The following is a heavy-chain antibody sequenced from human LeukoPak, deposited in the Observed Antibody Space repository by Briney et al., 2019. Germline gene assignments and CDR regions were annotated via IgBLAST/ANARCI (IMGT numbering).Heavy chain of an antibody. Sequence: SVKVSCKASGGTFSSYAISWVRQAPGQGLEWMGGIIPILGTANNAQKVQGRVTITADESTSTAYMELSSVRSEDTAVYYCARISSATSTVTSPDFDYWGQGTLVTVSS. D-gene: IGHD4-17*01. CDR1: GGTFSSYA. V-gene: IGHV1-69*13. CDR2: IIPILGTA. CDR3: ARISSATSTVTSPDFDY. J-gene: IGHJ4*02.